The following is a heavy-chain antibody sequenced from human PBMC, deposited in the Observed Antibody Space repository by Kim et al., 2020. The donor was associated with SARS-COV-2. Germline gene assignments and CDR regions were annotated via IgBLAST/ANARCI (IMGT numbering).Heavy chain of an antibody. D-gene: IGHD1-26*01. CDR3: ARLYAFTGSDKVYYFD. J-gene: IGHJ4*01. CDR2: VSYSGRT. CDR1: GASISSHGYF. V-gene: IGHV4-39*01. Sequence: SETLSLTCTVSGASISSHGYFWAWVRQPPGKGLEWIGSVSYSGRTYYNPSLERRVTTSLDTSKTQFSLQLTSVTAEDTAVYHCARLYAFTGSDKVYYFD.